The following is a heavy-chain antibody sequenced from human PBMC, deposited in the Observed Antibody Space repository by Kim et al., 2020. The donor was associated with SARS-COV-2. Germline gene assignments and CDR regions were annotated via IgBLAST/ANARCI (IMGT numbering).Heavy chain of an antibody. CDR3: VREPNY. CDR1: GFTVSDYY. Sequence: GGSLRLSCAASGFTVSDYYMSWIRQAPGKGLEWVAYINSDGTSIKYADAVNGRFTISRNNAKKSLSLQMNILTPEDTAVYYWVREPNYWGQGTLVTVSS. V-gene: IGHV3-11*01. CDR2: INSDGTSI. J-gene: IGHJ4*02.